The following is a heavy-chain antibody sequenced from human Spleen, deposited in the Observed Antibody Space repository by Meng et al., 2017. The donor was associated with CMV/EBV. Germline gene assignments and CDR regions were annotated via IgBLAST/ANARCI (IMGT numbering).Heavy chain of an antibody. CDR1: GDSISSNTHY. Sequence: GSLRLSCIVSGDSISSNTHYWGWIRQPPGKGLEWIGFIFHSGRTYYSPSLTSRVTISIDTSRNQFSLNLRSLTAADTAVYYCARIVRLNYYFDFWGQGTLVTVSS. CDR2: IFHSGRT. CDR3: ARIVRLNYYFDF. J-gene: IGHJ4*02. V-gene: IGHV4-39*07. D-gene: IGHD1-7*01.